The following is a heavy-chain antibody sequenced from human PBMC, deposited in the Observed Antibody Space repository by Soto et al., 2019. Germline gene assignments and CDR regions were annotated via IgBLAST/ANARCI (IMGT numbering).Heavy chain of an antibody. J-gene: IGHJ5*02. CDR1: GGSISSGGYY. Sequence: QVQLQESGPGLVKPSQTLSLTCTVSGGSISSGGYYWSWIRQQPGKGLEWIGNIYYSGSTYDNPSLKSRVTIAVDTSKNQFSLKLSSVTAADTAVYYCARGVYGENWFDPWGQGTLVTVSS. D-gene: IGHD3-10*01. CDR3: ARGVYGENWFDP. CDR2: IYYSGST. V-gene: IGHV4-31*03.